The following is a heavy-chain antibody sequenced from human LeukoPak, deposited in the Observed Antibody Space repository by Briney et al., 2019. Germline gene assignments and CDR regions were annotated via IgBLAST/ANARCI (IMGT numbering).Heavy chain of an antibody. CDR2: IDTEGRRT. D-gene: IGHD4-17*01. Sequence: PGGSLILSCAASGFRFKSWMNWVRQAPGKGLVWVSHIDTEGRRTNYADSVRGRFTISRDNGKNTLYLQMNNLRVEDTGVYYCVRENYGIDSWGQGTLVIVSS. V-gene: IGHV3-74*01. CDR3: VRENYGIDS. CDR1: GFRFKSW. J-gene: IGHJ4*02.